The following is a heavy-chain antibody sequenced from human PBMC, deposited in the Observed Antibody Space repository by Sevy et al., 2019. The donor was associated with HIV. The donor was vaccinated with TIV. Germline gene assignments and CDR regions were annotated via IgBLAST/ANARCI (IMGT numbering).Heavy chain of an antibody. Sequence: GGSLRLSCAASGFAFYDYSMSWIRQAPGKGLERPETISFGCGKINYADSVKGRFTISRDNSKNSFYLQMDNLRVEDTALYYCAREGCTRPHDYWGQGTRVTVSS. D-gene: IGHD2-8*01. CDR1: GFAFYDYS. V-gene: IGHV3-23*01. J-gene: IGHJ4*02. CDR3: AREGCTRPHDY. CDR2: ISFGCGKI.